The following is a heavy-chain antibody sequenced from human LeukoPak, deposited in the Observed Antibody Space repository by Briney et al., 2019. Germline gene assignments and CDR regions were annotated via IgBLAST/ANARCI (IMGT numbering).Heavy chain of an antibody. D-gene: IGHD2-2*01. CDR3: ATSTCSSTSCFYYYMDV. V-gene: IGHV4-34*01. Sequence: SETLSLTCAVYGGSFSGYYWSWIRQPPGKGLEWIGEINHSRSTNYNPSLKSRVTISADTSKNQFSLKLSSVTATDTAVYYCATSTCSSTSCFYYYMDVWGKGTTVTVSS. CDR1: GGSFSGYY. CDR2: INHSRST. J-gene: IGHJ6*03.